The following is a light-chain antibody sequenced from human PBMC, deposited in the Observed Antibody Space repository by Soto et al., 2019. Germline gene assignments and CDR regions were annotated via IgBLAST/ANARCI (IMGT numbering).Light chain of an antibody. CDR2: RNN. V-gene: IGLV1-47*01. Sequence: QSVLTQPPSASGTPGQRVTISCSGSSSNIGINFVYWYQQLPGTAPKLLIYRNNQRPSGVPDRFSGSKSGTSASLAISGLRSEDEAAYYCAAWDDSLSVLYVFGTGTKLTVL. CDR3: AAWDDSLSVLYV. CDR1: SSNIGINF. J-gene: IGLJ1*01.